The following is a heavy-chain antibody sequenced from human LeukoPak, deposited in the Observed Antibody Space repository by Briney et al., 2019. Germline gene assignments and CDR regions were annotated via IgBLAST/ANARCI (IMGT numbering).Heavy chain of an antibody. D-gene: IGHD7-27*01. J-gene: IGHJ4*02. Sequence: GGSLRLSCAASGFTFSDSYMSWIRQVPGKGLEWISYISSSGGTIYYADSVKGRFTISRDNAKNSLYLQMNSPRAEDTAVYYCAKEGGDWGEGYFDYWGQGTLVTVSS. CDR2: ISSSGGTI. CDR3: AKEGGDWGEGYFDY. V-gene: IGHV3-11*01. CDR1: GFTFSDSY.